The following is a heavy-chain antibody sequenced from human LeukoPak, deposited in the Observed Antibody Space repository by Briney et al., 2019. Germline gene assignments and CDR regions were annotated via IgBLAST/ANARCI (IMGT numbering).Heavy chain of an antibody. Sequence: SETLSLTCAVYGGSFSGYYWSWLRQPPGKGLEWIGEINHSGSTNYNPSLTSRVTISVDTSKNQCSLKLSSVTAADTAVYYCARGGWYVQHWGQGTLVTVSS. J-gene: IGHJ1*01. D-gene: IGHD6-19*01. CDR1: GGSFSGYY. V-gene: IGHV4-34*01. CDR3: ARGGWYVQH. CDR2: INHSGST.